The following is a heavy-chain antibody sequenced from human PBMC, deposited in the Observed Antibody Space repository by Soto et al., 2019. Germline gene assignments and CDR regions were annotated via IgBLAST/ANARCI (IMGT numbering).Heavy chain of an antibody. Sequence: QVQLVQSGAEVKKPGSSVKVSCKSSGGTFSSYAISWVRQAPGQGLEWMGGIIPIFGPANYSQKLQGRVTITADESTSAAYLEPGSLRSEDTAVYYCATRTQHLVPGDYYFDYWGQGTLVTVS. CDR1: GGTFSSYA. J-gene: IGHJ4*02. CDR3: ATRTQHLVPGDYYFDY. D-gene: IGHD6-13*01. CDR2: IIPIFGPA. V-gene: IGHV1-69*01.